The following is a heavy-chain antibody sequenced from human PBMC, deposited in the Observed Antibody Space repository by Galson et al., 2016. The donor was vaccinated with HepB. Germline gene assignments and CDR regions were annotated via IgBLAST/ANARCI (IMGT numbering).Heavy chain of an antibody. J-gene: IGHJ4*02. V-gene: IGHV3-9*01. CDR2: ISWNSGNI. CDR1: GFSFDDYA. D-gene: IGHD3-10*01. CDR3: AKDALLGTQSLKNYFDS. Sequence: LRLSCAASGFSFDDYAMHWVRQAPGKGLEWVSGISWNSGNIAYADSVKGRFTVSRDNAKNSLYLQMTSLRAEDTALYYCAKDALLGTQSLKNYFDSWGQGTLVAVSS.